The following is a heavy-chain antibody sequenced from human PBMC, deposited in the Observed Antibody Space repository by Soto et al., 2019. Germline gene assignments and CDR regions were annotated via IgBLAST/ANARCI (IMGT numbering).Heavy chain of an antibody. Sequence: SETLSLTCTVSGGSISSGGYYWSWIRQHPGKGLEWIGYIYYSGSTYYNPSLKSRVTISVDTSKNQFSLKLSSVTAADTAVYYCARQTSYYGSGIGDAFDIWGQGTMVTVSS. CDR3: ARQTSYYGSGIGDAFDI. J-gene: IGHJ3*02. CDR1: GGSISSGGYY. CDR2: IYYSGST. V-gene: IGHV4-31*03. D-gene: IGHD3-10*01.